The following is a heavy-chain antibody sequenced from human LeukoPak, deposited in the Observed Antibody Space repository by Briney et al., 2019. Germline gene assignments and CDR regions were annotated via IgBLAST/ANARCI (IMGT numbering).Heavy chain of an antibody. V-gene: IGHV3-21*01. CDR3: ARGPEGSSLNWFDP. CDR1: GFTFSSYS. D-gene: IGHD1-14*01. J-gene: IGHJ5*02. Sequence: GGSLRLSCAASGFTFSSYSMNWVRQAPGKGLEWVSCISSGSRYIYYADSVKGRFTISRDDAKNSLYLQMNSLRAEDTALYYCARGPEGSSLNWFDPWGQGTLVTVSS. CDR2: ISSGSRYI.